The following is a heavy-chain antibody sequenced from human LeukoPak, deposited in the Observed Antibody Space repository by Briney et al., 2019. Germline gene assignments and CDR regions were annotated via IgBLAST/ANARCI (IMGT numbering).Heavy chain of an antibody. CDR1: GFTFDDYG. Sequence: PGGSLRLSCAASGFTFDDYGMSWVRQAPGKGLVWVSRIKSDGSSTSYADSVKGRFTISRDNAKNTLYLQMNSLRAADTAVYYCALFSWPYYWGQGTLVTVSS. J-gene: IGHJ4*02. V-gene: IGHV3-74*01. CDR2: IKSDGSST. CDR3: ALFSWPYY.